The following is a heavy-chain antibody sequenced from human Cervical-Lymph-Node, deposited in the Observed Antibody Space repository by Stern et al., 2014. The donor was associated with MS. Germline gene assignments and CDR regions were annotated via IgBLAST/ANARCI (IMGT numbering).Heavy chain of an antibody. J-gene: IGHJ6*02. CDR1: GGTFSHYA. Sequence: QVQLVESGAEVKKPGSSVKVSCKASGGTFSHYATSWVRPAPGQGLAWMGGIAPLFCKPNYAQKFQGRVTITADESTSTAYMDLSSLRSEDTAVYYCASPLTATSVPFGYYGMDVWGQGTTVTVS. CDR3: ASPLTATSVPFGYYGMDV. V-gene: IGHV1-69*01. CDR2: IAPLFCKP. D-gene: IGHD4-17*01.